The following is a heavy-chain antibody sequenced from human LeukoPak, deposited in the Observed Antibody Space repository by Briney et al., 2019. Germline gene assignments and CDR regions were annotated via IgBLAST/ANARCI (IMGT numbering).Heavy chain of an antibody. Sequence: SETLSLTCTVSGGSISSSSYYWGWIRQPPGKGLEWIGSIYYSGSTYYNPSLKSRVTISVDTSKNQFSLKLSSVTAADTAVYYCARDKRVKAVAVLGAFDIWGQGTMVTVSS. CDR2: IYYSGST. D-gene: IGHD6-19*01. V-gene: IGHV4-39*07. CDR1: GGSISSSSYY. J-gene: IGHJ3*02. CDR3: ARDKRVKAVAVLGAFDI.